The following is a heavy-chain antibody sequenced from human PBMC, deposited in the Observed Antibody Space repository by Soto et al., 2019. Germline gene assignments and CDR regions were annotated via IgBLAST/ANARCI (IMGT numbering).Heavy chain of an antibody. CDR1: GYIFTSYW. Sequence: GESLKISCNGSGYIFTSYWIGWVRQMPGKGLEWMGIIYPGDSDTRYSPSFQGQVTISADKSISTAYLQWSSLKASDTAMYYCARLRIAAAGRGDYWGQGTLVTVSS. D-gene: IGHD6-13*01. J-gene: IGHJ4*02. CDR2: IYPGDSDT. V-gene: IGHV5-51*01. CDR3: ARLRIAAAGRGDY.